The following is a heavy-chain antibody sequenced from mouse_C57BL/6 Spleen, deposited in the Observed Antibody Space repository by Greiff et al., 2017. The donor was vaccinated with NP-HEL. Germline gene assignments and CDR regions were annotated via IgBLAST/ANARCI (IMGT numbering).Heavy chain of an antibody. V-gene: IGHV1-69*01. CDR2: IDPSDSYT. J-gene: IGHJ2*01. CDR1: GYTFTSYW. Sequence: QVQLQQPGAELVMPGASVKLSCKASGYTFTSYWMHWVKQRPGQGLEWIGEIDPSDSYTNYNQKFKSKSTLTVDKSSSTAYMQLSSLTSEDSAVYYCARDYGSSYNFDYWGQGTTLTVSS. D-gene: IGHD1-1*01. CDR3: ARDYGSSYNFDY.